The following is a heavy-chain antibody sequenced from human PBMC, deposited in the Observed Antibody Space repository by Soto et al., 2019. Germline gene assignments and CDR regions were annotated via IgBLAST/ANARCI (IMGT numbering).Heavy chain of an antibody. D-gene: IGHD3-9*01. CDR2: IYYSGST. CDR1: GGSISSYY. J-gene: IGHJ5*02. CDR3: AREVLDYDILTGYEYNWFDP. V-gene: IGHV4-59*01. Sequence: SETLSLTCTVSGGSISSYYWSWIRQPPGKGREWIGYIYYSGSTNYNPSLKSRVTISVDTSKNQFSLKLSSVTAADTAVYYCAREVLDYDILTGYEYNWFDPWGQGTLVTVSS.